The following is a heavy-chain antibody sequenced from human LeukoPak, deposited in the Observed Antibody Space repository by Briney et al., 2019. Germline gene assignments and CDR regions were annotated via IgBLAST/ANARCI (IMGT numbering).Heavy chain of an antibody. J-gene: IGHJ3*02. D-gene: IGHD6-19*01. Sequence: GGSLRLSCVTAGFTFSNYNMNWVCQAPGKGLEWVSSITRSSGYVYYADSVKGRFTISRDNAENSLYLQMNSLRAEDTAVYYCAREAGNPAGDAFDIWGQGTMVTVSS. CDR2: ITRSSGYV. CDR3: AREAGNPAGDAFDI. CDR1: GFTFSNYN. V-gene: IGHV3-21*01.